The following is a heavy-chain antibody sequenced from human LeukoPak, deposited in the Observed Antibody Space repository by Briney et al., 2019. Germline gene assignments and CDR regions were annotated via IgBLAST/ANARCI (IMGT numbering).Heavy chain of an antibody. V-gene: IGHV3-23*01. Sequence: GGSLRLSCQASGFTFRNYAMSWVRQAPGKGLEWVSSINNGDGDTFFADSVKGRFTISRDDSRSMVYLQMNDLSAEDTAVYYCARSGLATCHYWGQGTLVTVSS. D-gene: IGHD3-10*01. CDR2: INNGDGDT. CDR3: ARSGLATCHY. J-gene: IGHJ4*02. CDR1: GFTFRNYA.